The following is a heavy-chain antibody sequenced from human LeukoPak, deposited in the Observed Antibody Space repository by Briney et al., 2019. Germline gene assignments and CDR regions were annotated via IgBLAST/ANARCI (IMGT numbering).Heavy chain of an antibody. Sequence: GGSLRLSCAASGFTFSSYGMHWVRQAPGKGLEWVAVISYDGNNEYYADSVKGRFIMSRDSSKNTLYLQMNSLRAEDSAVHYCAKASVSGSHWLAYYFDYWGQGTLVTVSS. CDR2: ISYDGNNE. V-gene: IGHV3-30*18. J-gene: IGHJ4*02. CDR1: GFTFSSYG. D-gene: IGHD6-19*01. CDR3: AKASVSGSHWLAYYFDY.